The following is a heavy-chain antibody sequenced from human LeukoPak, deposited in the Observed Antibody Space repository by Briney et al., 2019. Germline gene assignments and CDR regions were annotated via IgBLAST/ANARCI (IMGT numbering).Heavy chain of an antibody. D-gene: IGHD4-11*01. J-gene: IGHJ4*02. CDR3: AKDAQRGFDYSNSLEY. CDR1: QFRFPFSHYG. V-gene: IGHV3-33*06. Sequence: GKSLTLSCVASQFRFPFSHYGMHWVRQAPGRGLEWVAVIWSDGTNQHYADSVKGRFTISRDNSKNPVYLQMNSLRAEDTAVYFCAKDAQRGFDYSNSLEYWGQGTLVTVSS. CDR2: IWSDGTNQ.